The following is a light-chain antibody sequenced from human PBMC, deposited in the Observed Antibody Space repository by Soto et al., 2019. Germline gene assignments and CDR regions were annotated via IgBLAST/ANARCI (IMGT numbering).Light chain of an antibody. CDR1: SSDVGGYNY. CDR2: EVT. J-gene: IGLJ1*01. Sequence: QSALTQPPSASGSPGQSVTIPCTGTSSDVGGYNYVSWYQQHPGKAPKLVIYEVTKRPSGVPDRFSGSKSGNTASLTVSGLQAEDEADYYCASYAGSSSVFGTGTQLTVL. CDR3: ASYAGSSSV. V-gene: IGLV2-8*01.